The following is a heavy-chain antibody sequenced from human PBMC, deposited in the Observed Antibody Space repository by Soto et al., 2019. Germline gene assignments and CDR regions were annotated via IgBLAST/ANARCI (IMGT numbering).Heavy chain of an antibody. CDR2: MYYSGST. J-gene: IGHJ6*03. CDR3: ATITVAGTPYYYMGV. CDR1: GGSISSSNYY. V-gene: IGHV4-39*01. D-gene: IGHD6-19*01. Sequence: QLQLQESGPGLVKPSETLSLTCTVSGGSISSSNYYWGWIRQPPGKGLEWIGNMYYSGSTYYNPSLKSLLTLSLDTSKNQFSLKLSSVTAADTAVYYCATITVAGTPYYYMGVWGKGTTVTVSS.